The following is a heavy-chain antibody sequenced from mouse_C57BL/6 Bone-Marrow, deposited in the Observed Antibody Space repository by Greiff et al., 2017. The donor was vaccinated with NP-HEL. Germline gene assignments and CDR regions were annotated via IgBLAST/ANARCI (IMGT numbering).Heavy chain of an antibody. J-gene: IGHJ2*01. V-gene: IGHV1-50*01. CDR2: IDPSDSYT. CDR3: ARGGSSSFDY. D-gene: IGHD1-1*01. Sequence: VQLQQPGAELVKPGASVKLSCKASGYTFTSYWMQWVKQRPGQGLEWIGEIDPSDSYTNYNQKFKGKATLTVDTSSSTAYMQLSSLTSEDSAVYYCARGGSSSFDYWGQGTTLTVSS. CDR1: GYTFTSYW.